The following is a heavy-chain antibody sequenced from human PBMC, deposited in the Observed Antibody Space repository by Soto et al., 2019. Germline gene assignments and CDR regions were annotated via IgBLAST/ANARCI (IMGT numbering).Heavy chain of an antibody. Sequence: PSETLSLTCAVSGGSISSGGYSWSWIRQPPGKGLEWIGYIYHSGSTYYNPSLKSRVTISVDRSKNQFSLKLSSVTAADTAVYYCARAAKIAQLVPRYFDYWGQGTLVTVSS. CDR3: ARAAKIAQLVPRYFDY. V-gene: IGHV4-30-2*01. J-gene: IGHJ4*02. CDR1: GGSISSGGYS. D-gene: IGHD6-13*01. CDR2: IYHSGST.